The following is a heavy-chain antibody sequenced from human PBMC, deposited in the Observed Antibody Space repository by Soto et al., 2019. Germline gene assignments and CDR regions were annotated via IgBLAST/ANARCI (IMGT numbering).Heavy chain of an antibody. J-gene: IGHJ4*02. CDR2: IYYSGST. V-gene: IGHV4-59*08. CDR3: ASLFDPWTTSGGYYFDY. CDR1: GGSISSYY. Sequence: SETLSLTCTVSGGSISSYYWSWIRQPPGKGLEWIGYIYYSGSTNYNPSLKSRVTISVDTSKNQFSLKLSSVTAADTAVYYCASLFDPWTTSGGYYFDYWGQGTLVTVSS. D-gene: IGHD4-17*01.